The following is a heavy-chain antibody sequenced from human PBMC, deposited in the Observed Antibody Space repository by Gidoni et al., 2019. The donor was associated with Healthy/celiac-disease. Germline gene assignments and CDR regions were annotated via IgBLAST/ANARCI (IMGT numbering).Heavy chain of an antibody. CDR1: GFTFRSYG. CDR2: ISYDGSNK. CDR3: AKEDCSGGSCYSDY. D-gene: IGHD2-15*01. V-gene: IGHV3-30*18. J-gene: IGHJ4*02. Sequence: QVQLVESGGGVVQPGRSLRLSCAASGFTFRSYGMHWVRQAPGKGLEWVAVISYDGSNKYYADSVKGRFTIARDNSKNTLYLQMNSLRAEDTAVYYCAKEDCSGGSCYSDYWGQGTLVTVSS.